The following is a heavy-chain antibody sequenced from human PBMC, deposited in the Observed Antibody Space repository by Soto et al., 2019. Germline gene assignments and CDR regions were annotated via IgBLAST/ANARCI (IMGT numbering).Heavy chain of an antibody. Sequence: QVQLVESGGGVVQPGRSLRLSCEASGFIFSNYGMHWVRQGPGKGLEWVAVMSDDGSNKYYADSVKGLFTISRDNSKNTLHLQMSSLRGADTAVYYCARDRRVIPAAKNEVYYFYGMDVWGQGTTVTVSS. J-gene: IGHJ6*02. D-gene: IGHD2-2*01. CDR3: ARDRRVIPAAKNEVYYFYGMDV. CDR1: GFIFSNYG. V-gene: IGHV3-30*03. CDR2: MSDDGSNK.